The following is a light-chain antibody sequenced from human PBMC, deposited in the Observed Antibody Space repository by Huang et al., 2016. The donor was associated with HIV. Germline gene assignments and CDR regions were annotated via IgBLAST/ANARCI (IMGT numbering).Light chain of an antibody. V-gene: IGKV3-11*01. CDR2: DAA. J-gene: IGKJ2*01. CDR1: QSVSDY. CDR3: QQRSNWPPVYT. Sequence: EIVLTQSPATLSLSPGERATLSCRASQSVSDYLVWYQQKPGQAPRLLIYDAASRATENPAWFSGSGSRTDFTLTISSLEPEDFAVYYCQQRSNWPPVYTFGQGTKLDLK.